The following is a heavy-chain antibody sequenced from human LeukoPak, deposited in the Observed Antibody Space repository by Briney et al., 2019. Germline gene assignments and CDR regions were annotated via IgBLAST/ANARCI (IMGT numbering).Heavy chain of an antibody. CDR1: GFTFSSYS. V-gene: IGHV3-21*01. D-gene: IGHD3-22*01. CDR2: ISSSSSYI. Sequence: PGGSLRLSCVASGFTFSSYSMNWVRQAPGKGLEWVSSISSSSSYIYYADSVKGRFTISRDNAKNSLYLQMNSLRAEDTAVYYCARVGVTMIRNAFDIWGQGTMVTVSS. J-gene: IGHJ3*02. CDR3: ARVGVTMIRNAFDI.